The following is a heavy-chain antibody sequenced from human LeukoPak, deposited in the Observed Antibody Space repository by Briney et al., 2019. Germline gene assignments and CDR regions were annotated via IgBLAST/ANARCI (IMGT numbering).Heavy chain of an antibody. CDR3: ARDSTLYYGGDAFDI. CDR1: GGSISSYY. CDR2: IYYSGST. V-gene: IGHV4-59*01. D-gene: IGHD4-23*01. J-gene: IGHJ3*02. Sequence: SETLSLTCTVSGGSISSYYWSWIRQPPGKGLEWIGYIYYSGSTNYNPSLKSRVTISVDTSKNQFSLKLSSVTAADTAVYYCARDSTLYYGGDAFDIWGQGTMVTVSS.